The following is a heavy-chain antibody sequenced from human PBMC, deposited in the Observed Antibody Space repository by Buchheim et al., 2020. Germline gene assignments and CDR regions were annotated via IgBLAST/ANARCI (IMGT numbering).Heavy chain of an antibody. CDR1: GYTLSSYG. CDR3: ARDTRGPIFGVVKGFEY. J-gene: IGHJ4*02. Sequence: QVQLVQSGREVKKPGASVKVSCKASGYTLSSYGLAWVRQAPGQGPEWMGWSSSHNGSPKYAQKFQGRVTMTTDTSTNTAYMELRSLRSDDTAVYYCARDTRGPIFGVVKGFEYWGQGTL. V-gene: IGHV1-18*04. D-gene: IGHD3-3*01. CDR2: SSSHNGSP.